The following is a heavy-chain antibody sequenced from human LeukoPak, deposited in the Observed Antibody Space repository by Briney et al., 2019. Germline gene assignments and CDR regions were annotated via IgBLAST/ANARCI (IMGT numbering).Heavy chain of an antibody. J-gene: IGHJ5*02. V-gene: IGHV3-33*01. CDR2: IWYDGSNK. Sequence: PGRSLRLSCAASGFTFSSYGMGWVRQAPGKGLEWVAGIWYDGSNKYYADSVKGRFTISRDNSKNTLYLQMNSLRAEDTAVYYCARDGYCSSTSCYGRNLWGQGTLVTVSS. CDR3: ARDGYCSSTSCYGRNL. D-gene: IGHD2-2*01. CDR1: GFTFSSYG.